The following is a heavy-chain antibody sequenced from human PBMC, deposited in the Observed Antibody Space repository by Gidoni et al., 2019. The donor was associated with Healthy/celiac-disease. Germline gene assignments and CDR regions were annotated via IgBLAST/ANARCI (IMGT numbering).Heavy chain of an antibody. D-gene: IGHD6-6*01. CDR3: ARFGHTSSSSGYYYYGMDV. V-gene: IGHV3-33*01. J-gene: IGHJ6*02. CDR2: IWYDGSNK. Sequence: QVQLVESGGGVVQPGRSLRLSCAASGFTFSSYGMHWVRQAPGKGLEWVAVIWYDGSNKYYADSVKGRFTISRDNSKNTLYLQMNSLRAEDTAVYYCARFGHTSSSSGYYYYGMDVWGQGTTVTVSS. CDR1: GFTFSSYG.